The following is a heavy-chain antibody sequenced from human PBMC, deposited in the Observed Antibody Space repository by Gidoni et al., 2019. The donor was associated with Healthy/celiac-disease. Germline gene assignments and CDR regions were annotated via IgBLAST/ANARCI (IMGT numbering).Heavy chain of an antibody. J-gene: IGHJ6*02. D-gene: IGHD3-10*01. Sequence: QVQLHQWGAGLLKPSETLSLTCAVYGGSFSGYYWSWIRQPPGKGLEWIGEINHSGSTNYNPSRKSRVTISVDTSKNQFSLKMSSVTAADTAVYYCARGSVTMVRGVSYGMDGWGQVTTVTVSS. CDR3: ARGSVTMVRGVSYGMDG. CDR2: INHSGST. CDR1: GGSFSGYY. V-gene: IGHV4-34*01.